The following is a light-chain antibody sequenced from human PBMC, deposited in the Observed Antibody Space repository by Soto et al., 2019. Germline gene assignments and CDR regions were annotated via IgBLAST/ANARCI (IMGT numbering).Light chain of an antibody. J-gene: IGKJ5*01. Sequence: DIQMTQSPSTLSASVGDSVTITCRASQNIRNWLAWYQQKPGKAPNPLIYDASSLESGVPSRFSGSGSGTEFTLTISSLQSEDFAVYYCQQYNNWPAITFGQGTRLEI. CDR3: QQYNNWPAIT. V-gene: IGKV1-5*01. CDR1: QNIRNW. CDR2: DAS.